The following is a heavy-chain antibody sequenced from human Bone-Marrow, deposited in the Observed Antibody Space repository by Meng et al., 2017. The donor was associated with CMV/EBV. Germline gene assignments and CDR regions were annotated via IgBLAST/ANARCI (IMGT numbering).Heavy chain of an antibody. CDR3: ARPYNSVDFWNGYSYYLDY. CDR1: GFTVTDHY. J-gene: IGHJ4*02. D-gene: IGHD3-3*01. V-gene: IGHV3-66*02. CDR2: INGRGNNT. Sequence: GESLKISCAASGFTVTDHYMNWFRQAPGKGLEWVSRINGRGNNTYYAASVKGRFTISRDNSKNTLYLQLDSLRPEDTAVYYCARPYNSVDFWNGYSYYLDYWGQGVLVTVSS.